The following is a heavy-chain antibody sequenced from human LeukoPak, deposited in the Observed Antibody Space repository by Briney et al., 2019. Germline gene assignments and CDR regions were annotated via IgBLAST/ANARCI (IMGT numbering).Heavy chain of an antibody. V-gene: IGHV3-30*18. CDR2: ILDYGSNK. CDR1: GFTFSSYG. CDR3: AKGLSGSSWYLNWFDR. Sequence: PARSLRLSCAASGFTFSSYGIHSGRQAPAKGMVREAVILDYGSNKYYVDSVKGRFTLSRDNSKNTLYLQMSGLRVEDTAVYYCAKGLSGSSWYLNWFDRWGQGTLVTVSS. D-gene: IGHD6-13*01. J-gene: IGHJ5*02.